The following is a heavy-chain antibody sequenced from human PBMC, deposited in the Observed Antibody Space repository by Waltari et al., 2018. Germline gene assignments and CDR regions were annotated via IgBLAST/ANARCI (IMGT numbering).Heavy chain of an antibody. D-gene: IGHD2-2*02. CDR2: IIPSFGTA. CDR3: ARLGPAAIAIDYWYFDL. J-gene: IGHJ2*01. CDR1: GGTFSSYA. Sequence: QVQLVQSGAEVKKPGSSVKVSCKASGGTFSSYAISWVRQAPGQGLEWMGGIIPSFGTANYAQKFQGRVTITADESTSTAYMELSSLRSEDTAVYYCARLGPAAIAIDYWYFDLWGRGSLVTVSS. V-gene: IGHV1-69*01.